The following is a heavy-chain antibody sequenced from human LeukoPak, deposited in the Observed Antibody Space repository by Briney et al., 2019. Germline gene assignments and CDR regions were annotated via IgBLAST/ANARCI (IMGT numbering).Heavy chain of an antibody. J-gene: IGHJ6*02. D-gene: IGHD3-3*01. Sequence: GGSLRLSCAASGFTFSSYSMNWVRQAPGKGLEWVSSISSSSSYIYYADSVKGRFTISRDNAKNSLYLQMNSPRAEDTAVYYCARGSARYYYYGMDVWGQGTTVTVSS. CDR3: ARGSARYYYYGMDV. CDR1: GFTFSSYS. V-gene: IGHV3-21*01. CDR2: ISSSSSYI.